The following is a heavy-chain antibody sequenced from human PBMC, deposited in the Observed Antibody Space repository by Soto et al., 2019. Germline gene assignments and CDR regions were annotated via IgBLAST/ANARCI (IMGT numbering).Heavy chain of an antibody. CDR1: GGTISSWY. J-gene: IGHJ4*02. CDR3: ARRYGSAIDY. D-gene: IGHD1-26*01. V-gene: IGHV4-59*08. Sequence: QVQLQESGPGLVKPSETLSLTCTVSGGTISSWYWSWIRQPPGKGLEWIGYIYYSGSTNCNPSLKSRVTISVDTSKIQSSLKLSSVTAADTAVYYCARRYGSAIDYWGQGTLVTVSS. CDR2: IYYSGST.